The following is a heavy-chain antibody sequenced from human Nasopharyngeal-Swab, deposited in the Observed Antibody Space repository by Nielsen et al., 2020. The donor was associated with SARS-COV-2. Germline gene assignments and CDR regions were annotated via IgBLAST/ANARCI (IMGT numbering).Heavy chain of an antibody. CDR1: GFTFSSYA. CDR3: AKDYPYYYDSSGYYRFGAFDI. CDR2: ISGSGGST. V-gene: IGHV3-23*01. Sequence: GESLKISCAASGFTFSSYAMSRVRQAPGKGLEWVSAISGSGGSTYYADSVKGRFTISRDNSKNTLYLQMNSLRAEDTAVYYCAKDYPYYYDSSGYYRFGAFDIWGQGTMVTVSS. D-gene: IGHD3-22*01. J-gene: IGHJ3*02.